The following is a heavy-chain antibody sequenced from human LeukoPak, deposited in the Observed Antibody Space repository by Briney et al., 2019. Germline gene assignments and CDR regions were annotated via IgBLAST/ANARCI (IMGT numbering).Heavy chain of an antibody. J-gene: IGHJ4*02. D-gene: IGHD3-10*01. CDR2: ISWDGGGT. CDR3: AKDMAAYYYASGNIDY. V-gene: IGHV3-43D*03. Sequence: GGSLRLSCAASGFTFDDYAMHWVRQAPGKGLEWVSLISWDGGGTYYADTVKGRFTISGDNSKNSLYLQMNSLRAEDTALYYCAKDMAAYYYASGNIDYWGQGTLVTVSS. CDR1: GFTFDDYA.